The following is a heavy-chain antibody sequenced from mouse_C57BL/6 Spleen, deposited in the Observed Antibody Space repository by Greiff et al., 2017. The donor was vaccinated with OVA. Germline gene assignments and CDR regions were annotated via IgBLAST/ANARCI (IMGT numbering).Heavy chain of an antibody. D-gene: IGHD2-4*01. J-gene: IGHJ3*01. CDR2: ISSGSSTI. CDR3: ARWDYDYDEGFAY. V-gene: IGHV5-17*01. Sequence: EVKLMESGGGLVKPGGSLKLSCAAAGFTFSDYGMHWVRQAPEKGLEWVAYISSGSSTIYYADTVKGRFTNSRDNAKNTLYLQITNLRSEYTAMYYIARWDYDYDEGFAYWGQGTLVTVSA. CDR1: GFTFSDYG.